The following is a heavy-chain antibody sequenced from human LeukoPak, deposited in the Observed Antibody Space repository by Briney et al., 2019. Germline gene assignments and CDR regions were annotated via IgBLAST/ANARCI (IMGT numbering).Heavy chain of an antibody. CDR1: GFTFSTYS. J-gene: IGHJ4*02. CDR2: ISSSSSNI. V-gene: IGHV3-48*01. Sequence: GGSLRLSCAASGFTFSTYSMNWVRQAPGKGLQLVSYISSSSSNIYYADSVKGRFTISRDNAKNSLYLQMNSLRAEDTAVYYCARYCSSTSCHPGFDYWGQGTLVTVSS. CDR3: ARYCSSTSCHPGFDY. D-gene: IGHD2-2*01.